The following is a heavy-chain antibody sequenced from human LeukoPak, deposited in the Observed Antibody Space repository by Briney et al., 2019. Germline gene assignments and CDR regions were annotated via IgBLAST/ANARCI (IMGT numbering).Heavy chain of an antibody. CDR3: ARGLLDY. Sequence: ASVKVSCKASGYTFTGYYMHWVRQAPVQGLEWMGWINPNSGDTNYAQKFQGRVTMTRDTSISTAYMDLSKLTDDDTAVYYCARGLLDYWGQGTLVTVSS. CDR1: GYTFTGYY. CDR2: INPNSGDT. J-gene: IGHJ4*02. V-gene: IGHV1-2*02.